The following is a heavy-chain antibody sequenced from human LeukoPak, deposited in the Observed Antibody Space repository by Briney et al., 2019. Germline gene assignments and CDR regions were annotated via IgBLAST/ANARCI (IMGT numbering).Heavy chain of an antibody. D-gene: IGHD3-10*01. CDR3: ARSLGVRGALDY. CDR1: GFTLSSYA. CDR2: ISYDGSNK. V-gene: IGHV3-30-3*01. Sequence: GRSLRLSCAASGFTLSSYAMHWVRQAPGKGLEWVAVISYDGSNKYYADSVKGRFTISRDNSKNTLYLQMNSLRAEDTAVYYCARSLGVRGALDYWGQGTLVTVSS. J-gene: IGHJ4*02.